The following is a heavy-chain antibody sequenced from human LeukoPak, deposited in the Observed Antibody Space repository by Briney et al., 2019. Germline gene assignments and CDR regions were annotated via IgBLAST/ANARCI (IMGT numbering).Heavy chain of an antibody. CDR2: ISSSSSYI. D-gene: IGHD2-21*01. V-gene: IGHV3-21*01. CDR3: ARSTLIAPRGAFDF. CDR1: GFTFSTYS. Sequence: PGGSLRLSCAASGFTFSTYSMNWVRQAPGKGLELVSSISSSSSYIYYTNSVKGRFTISRDNAKNLLFLQMNSLRAEDTAVYYCARSTLIAPRGAFDFWGQGTMVSVSS. J-gene: IGHJ3*01.